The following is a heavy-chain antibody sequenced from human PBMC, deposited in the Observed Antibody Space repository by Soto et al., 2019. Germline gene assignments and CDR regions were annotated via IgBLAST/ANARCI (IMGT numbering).Heavy chain of an antibody. CDR2: IIPIFGTA. V-gene: IGHV1-69*13. D-gene: IGHD4-4*01. CDR3: ARAGGGDSNHYFDY. J-gene: IGHJ4*02. Sequence: ASVKVSCKASGGTFSSYAISWVRQAPGQGLEWMGGIIPIFGTANYAQKFQGRVTITADESTSTAYMELSSLRSEDTAVYYCARAGGGDSNHYFDYWGQGTLVTVSS. CDR1: GGTFSSYA.